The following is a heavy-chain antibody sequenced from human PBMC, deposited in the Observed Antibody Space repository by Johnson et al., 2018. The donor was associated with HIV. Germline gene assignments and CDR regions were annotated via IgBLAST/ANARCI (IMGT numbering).Heavy chain of an antibody. Sequence: VQLVESGGGLVQPGGSLRLSCAASGFTFSSYAMSWDRQAPGKGLEWVSAISGSGGSTYYADSVKGRFTISRDNAKNFVYLQMNSLRAEDTALYYCARGYYYDSSGYYDAFDIWGQGTMVTVSS. D-gene: IGHD3-22*01. J-gene: IGHJ3*02. CDR1: GFTFSSYA. CDR2: ISGSGGST. V-gene: IGHV3-23*04. CDR3: ARGYYYDSSGYYDAFDI.